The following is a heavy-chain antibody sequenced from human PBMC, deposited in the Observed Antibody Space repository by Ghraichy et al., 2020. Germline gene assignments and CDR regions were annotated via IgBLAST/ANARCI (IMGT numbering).Heavy chain of an antibody. CDR2: ISAYNGNT. Sequence: ASVKVSSKASGYTFTSYGISWVRQAPGQGLEWMGWISAYNGNTNYAQKLQGRVTMTTDTSTSTAYMELRSLRSDDTAVYYCARHPFGGQWLELYYFDYWGQGTLVTVSS. CDR3: ARHPFGGQWLELYYFDY. V-gene: IGHV1-18*01. J-gene: IGHJ4*02. CDR1: GYTFTSYG. D-gene: IGHD6-19*01.